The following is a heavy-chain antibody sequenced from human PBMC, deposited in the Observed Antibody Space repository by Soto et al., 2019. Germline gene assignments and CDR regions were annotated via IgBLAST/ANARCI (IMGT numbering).Heavy chain of an antibody. CDR3: ARVDTSVGATCVSY. J-gene: IGHJ4*02. V-gene: IGHV4-31*03. Sequence: QVQLQESGPGLVKPSQTLSLTCTVSGGSISSGGYYWSWIRQLPGKGLEWIGYIYYSGSTYYNPSLKSRVTISVDTSKNQFSLKLSSVTAADTAVYYCARVDTSVGATCVSYWGQGTLVTVSS. D-gene: IGHD1-26*01. CDR2: IYYSGST. CDR1: GGSISSGGYY.